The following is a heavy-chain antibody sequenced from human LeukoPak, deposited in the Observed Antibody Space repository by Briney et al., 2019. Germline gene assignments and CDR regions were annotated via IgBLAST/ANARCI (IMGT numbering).Heavy chain of an antibody. Sequence: SETLSLTCTVSGGSISRSYWSWMRQPAGKGPEWIGRIYGSGTITYNPSLESRVTMSVDTSKNQFSLKLRSVTAADTAVYYCARDSGTTGEVKFDPWGQGTLVTVSS. CDR3: ARDSGTTGEVKFDP. CDR1: GGSISRSY. J-gene: IGHJ5*02. CDR2: IYGSGTI. V-gene: IGHV4-4*07. D-gene: IGHD3-10*01.